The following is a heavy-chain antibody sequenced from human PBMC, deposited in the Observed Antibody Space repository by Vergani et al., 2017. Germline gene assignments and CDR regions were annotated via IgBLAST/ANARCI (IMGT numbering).Heavy chain of an antibody. CDR2: INEDGSRQ. Sequence: EVQLVESGGQLVQPGGSLRLSCAASGFTFNNYWMSWVRQAPGKGLEWVANINEDGSRQYYVDSVRGRFTISRDNTKKSLYLQLDSLRGEDTAVYYCARGMTTETTDLDGFDIWGQGTMVSVSS. CDR3: ARGMTTETTDLDGFDI. V-gene: IGHV3-7*03. D-gene: IGHD4-17*01. J-gene: IGHJ3*02. CDR1: GFTFNNYW.